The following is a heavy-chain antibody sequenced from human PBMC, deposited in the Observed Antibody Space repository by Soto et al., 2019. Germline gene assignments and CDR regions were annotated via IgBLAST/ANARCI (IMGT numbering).Heavy chain of an antibody. CDR3: ARHQNIMVVTAARGFDV. Sequence: PSETLSLTCTVSGGSISSYYWSWIRQPPGKGLEWIGYIYYSGSTNYNPSLKSRVTISVDTSKNQFSLKLSSVTASDTAVYYCARHQNIMVVTAARGFDVWGQGTMVTVS. J-gene: IGHJ3*01. CDR1: GGSISSYY. CDR2: IYYSGST. D-gene: IGHD2-21*02. V-gene: IGHV4-59*08.